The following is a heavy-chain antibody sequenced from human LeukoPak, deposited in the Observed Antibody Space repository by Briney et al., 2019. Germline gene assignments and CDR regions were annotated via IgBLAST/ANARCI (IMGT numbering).Heavy chain of an antibody. Sequence: ASVKVSCEASGGTFSSYAISWVRQAPGQGLEWMGGIIPIFGTANYAQKFQGRVTITADKSTSTAYMELSSLRSEDTAVYYCASPSGSYYGTYYYYMDVWGKGTTVTVSS. CDR2: IIPIFGTA. CDR1: GGTFSSYA. J-gene: IGHJ6*03. D-gene: IGHD1-26*01. CDR3: ASPSGSYYGTYYYYMDV. V-gene: IGHV1-69*06.